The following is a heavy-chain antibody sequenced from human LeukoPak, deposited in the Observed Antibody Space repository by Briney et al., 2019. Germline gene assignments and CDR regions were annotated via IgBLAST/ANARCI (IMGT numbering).Heavy chain of an antibody. V-gene: IGHV3-9*01. CDR3: F. J-gene: IGHJ4*02. CDR1: GFTFDDYA. D-gene: IGHD6-19*01. Sequence: SLRLSCVASGFTFDDYALDWVRQAPGKGLEWVSGISWNSNSVDYADSVKGRFTISRDNAKNSLYLHCVKGRRQWLSDSFDFWGQGTLVTVSS. CDR2: ISWNSNSV.